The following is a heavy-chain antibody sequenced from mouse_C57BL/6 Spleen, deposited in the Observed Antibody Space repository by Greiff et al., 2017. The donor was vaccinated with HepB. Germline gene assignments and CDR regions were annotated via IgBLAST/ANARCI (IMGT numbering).Heavy chain of an antibody. J-gene: IGHJ3*01. CDR2: IYPGDGDT. Sequence: VKLQESGPELVKPGASVKISCKASGYAFSSSWMNWVKQRPGKGLEWIGRIYPGDGDTNYNGKFKGKATLTADKSSSTAYMQLSSLTSEDSAVYFCAREGGPIPEWAYWGQGTLVTVSA. D-gene: IGHD1-3*01. CDR1: GYAFSSSW. V-gene: IGHV1-82*01. CDR3: AREGGPIPEWAY.